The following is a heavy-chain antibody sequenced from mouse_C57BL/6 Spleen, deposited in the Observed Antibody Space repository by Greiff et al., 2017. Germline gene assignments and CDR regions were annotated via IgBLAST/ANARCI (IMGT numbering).Heavy chain of an antibody. J-gene: IGHJ4*01. D-gene: IGHD1-1*01. CDR2: IHPNSGST. CDR3: ARDSDYYDYAMDY. Sequence: VQLQQPGAEPVKPGASVKSSCKAFGYTFTSYWMPWVKQRPGQGLEWIGMIHPNSGSTNYNEKFKGKATLTVDKSSSTAYMQLSSLTSEDSAVYYCARDSDYYDYAMDYWGQGTSVTVSS. V-gene: IGHV1-64*01. CDR1: GYTFTSYW.